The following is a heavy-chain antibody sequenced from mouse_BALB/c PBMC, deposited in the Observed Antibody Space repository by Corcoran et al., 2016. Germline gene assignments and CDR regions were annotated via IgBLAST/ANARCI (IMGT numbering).Heavy chain of an antibody. Sequence: EVQLQQSGPELVKPGASVKMSCKASGYSFTSYVMHWVKQKPGQGLEWIGYLYPYNDDTKYNEEFKGKATLTSDKSSSTAYMELRSLTSEDSAVYYWAREVPGGYRLDYWGQGTTLTVSS. CDR2: LYPYNDDT. V-gene: IGHV1S136*01. CDR1: GYSFTSYV. D-gene: IGHD2-2*01. CDR3: AREVPGGYRLDY. J-gene: IGHJ2*01.